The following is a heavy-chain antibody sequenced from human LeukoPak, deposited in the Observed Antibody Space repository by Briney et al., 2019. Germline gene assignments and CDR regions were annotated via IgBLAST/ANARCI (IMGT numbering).Heavy chain of an antibody. Sequence: SETLSLTCTVSGGSISGGDYFWSWIRQPPGKVLEMIGYIYYSGSTYNNPSLKSRVTISVHTSKNQFSLKLRSVTAADTAVYYCASLMYWGQGTLVTVSS. CDR3: ASLMY. J-gene: IGHJ4*02. V-gene: IGHV4-30-4*01. CDR2: IYYSGST. D-gene: IGHD3-16*01. CDR1: GGSISGGDYF.